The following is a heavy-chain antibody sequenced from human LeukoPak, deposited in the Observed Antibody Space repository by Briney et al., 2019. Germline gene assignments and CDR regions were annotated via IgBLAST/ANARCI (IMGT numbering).Heavy chain of an antibody. J-gene: IGHJ1*01. CDR1: GYSFTSYW. Sequence: GESLKISCKGSGYSFTSYWIGWVRQTPGKGLEWMGIIYPGDSDTRYSPSFQGQVTISADKSISTAYLQWSSLKASDTAMYYCARHSASEWPSKQYFQHWGQGTLVTVSS. CDR3: ARHSASEWPSKQYFQH. D-gene: IGHD3-3*01. CDR2: IYPGDSDT. V-gene: IGHV5-51*01.